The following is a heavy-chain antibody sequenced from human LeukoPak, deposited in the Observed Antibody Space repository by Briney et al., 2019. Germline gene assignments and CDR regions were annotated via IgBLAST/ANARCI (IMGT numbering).Heavy chain of an antibody. CDR2: IYHSGST. D-gene: IGHD6-13*01. J-gene: IGHJ4*02. CDR3: ARTQYSSSRLDY. Sequence: PSETLSLTRAVSGYSISSGYYWGWIRQPPGKGLEWIGSIYHSGSTFYNPSLKSRVTISVDTSKNQFSLKLTSVTAADTAVYYCARTQYSSSRLDYWGQGTLVTVSS. CDR1: GYSISSGYY. V-gene: IGHV4-38-2*01.